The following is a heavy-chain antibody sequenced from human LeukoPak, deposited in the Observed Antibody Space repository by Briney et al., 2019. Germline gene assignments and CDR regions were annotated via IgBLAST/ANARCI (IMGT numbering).Heavy chain of an antibody. Sequence: SETLSLTCTVSGGSISSYYWSWLRQPPAKGLEWIGYIYYCGRTNYHPSLKRRVTISVDTSKHQFPLKLSSVTAADTAVIYCARTYYDIWTGYSLSDYWGQRTLVTVSS. CDR1: GGSISSYY. CDR2: IYYCGRT. V-gene: IGHV4-59*08. CDR3: ARTYYDIWTGYSLSDY. J-gene: IGHJ4*02. D-gene: IGHD3-9*01.